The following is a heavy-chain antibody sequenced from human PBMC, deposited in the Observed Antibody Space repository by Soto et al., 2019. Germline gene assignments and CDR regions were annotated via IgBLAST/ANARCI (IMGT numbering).Heavy chain of an antibody. CDR3: AKLYWNPRYFDS. J-gene: IGHJ4*02. CDR2: ISDNGGNT. Sequence: GGSLRLSCAASGFTFGNVAMAWVRQAPGKGLEWVSSISDNGGNTDYAGSARGRFTLSRDNSKNTLYLQMNHLKAEDTAVYYCAKLYWNPRYFDSWGQGARVTVSS. D-gene: IGHD1-1*01. V-gene: IGHV3-23*01. CDR1: GFTFGNVA.